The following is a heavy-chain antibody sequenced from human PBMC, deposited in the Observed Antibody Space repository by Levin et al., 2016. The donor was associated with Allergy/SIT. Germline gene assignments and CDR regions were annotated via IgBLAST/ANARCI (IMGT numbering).Heavy chain of an antibody. J-gene: IGHJ3*02. CDR1: GASIRNGAYC. V-gene: IGHV4-31*03. CDR3: ASSPRSTYYFNI. Sequence: LRLSCTLSGASIRNGAYCWGWFRQLPGQGLEWLGHIYYSGTTLYSPPLNSRITMSVDTSKNQFSLRLTSVTAADTAVYFCASSPRSTYYFNIWGHGSLVTVSS. CDR2: IYYSGTT. D-gene: IGHD2-2*01.